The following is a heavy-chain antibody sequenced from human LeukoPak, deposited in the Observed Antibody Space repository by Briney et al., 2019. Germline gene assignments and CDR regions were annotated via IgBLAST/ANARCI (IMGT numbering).Heavy chain of an antibody. J-gene: IGHJ4*02. CDR2: ISASGSGT. CDR1: GLTFSNYS. Sequence: GGSLRLSCAVSGLTFSNYSMSWVRQAPGEGLYWVSGISASGSGTYYADSVKGRFTISRDNSKNTLYLQMNSLRAEDTAVYYCAKRSGTTDYWGQGTLVTVSS. CDR3: AKRSGTTDY. D-gene: IGHD1-1*01. V-gene: IGHV3-23*01.